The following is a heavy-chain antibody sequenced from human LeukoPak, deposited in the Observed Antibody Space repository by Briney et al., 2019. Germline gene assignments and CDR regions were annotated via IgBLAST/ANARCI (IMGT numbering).Heavy chain of an antibody. D-gene: IGHD3-22*01. CDR2: MSPNSGNT. J-gene: IGHJ4*02. CDR1: GYTFTSYD. Sequence: ASVKVSCKASGYTFTSYDINWVRQATGQGLEWMGWMSPNSGNTGYAQKFQGRVTMTRNTSISTAYMELSSLRSEDTAVYYCARGAGSKSGYYLFDYWGQGTLVTVSS. CDR3: ARGAGSKSGYYLFDY. V-gene: IGHV1-8*01.